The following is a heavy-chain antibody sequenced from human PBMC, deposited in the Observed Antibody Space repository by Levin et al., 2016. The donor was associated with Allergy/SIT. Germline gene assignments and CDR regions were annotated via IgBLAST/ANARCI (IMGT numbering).Heavy chain of an antibody. CDR1: GYTFTTYG. D-gene: IGHD6-19*01. V-gene: IGHV1-18*01. CDR3: VSGRGTGWYHY. Sequence: ASVKVSCKTSGYTFTTYGLYWVRQAPGQGLEWMGWISAYYGNTKYAQKFQDRVTLTRDTSTSTAYMELRSLTSDDTAVYYCVSGRGTGWYHYWGQGTLVTVSS. J-gene: IGHJ4*02. CDR2: ISAYYGNT.